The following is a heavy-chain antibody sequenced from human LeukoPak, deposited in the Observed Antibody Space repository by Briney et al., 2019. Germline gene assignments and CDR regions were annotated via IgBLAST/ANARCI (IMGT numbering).Heavy chain of an antibody. CDR3: AKDQGFDYYDSSGYYLDY. CDR2: ISGRGNYI. Sequence: PGASLRLSCAASGFTFSSHNMNWVRQAPGKGLEWVSSISGRGNYIFYADSVKGRFTISRDSAKNSLSLQMNSLRAEDTAVYYCAKDQGFDYYDSSGYYLDYWGQGTLVTVSS. V-gene: IGHV3-21*01. D-gene: IGHD3-22*01. J-gene: IGHJ4*02. CDR1: GFTFSSHN.